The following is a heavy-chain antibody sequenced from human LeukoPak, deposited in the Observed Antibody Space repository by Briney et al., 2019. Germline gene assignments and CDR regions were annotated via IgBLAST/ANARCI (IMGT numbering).Heavy chain of an antibody. D-gene: IGHD6-25*01. Sequence: ASVKVSCKASGGTFSSYAISWVRQAPGQGLEWVGRIIPILGIANYAQKFQGRVTITADKSTSTAYMELSSLRSEDTAVYYCAIARPYHSSDLDYWGQGTLVTVSS. J-gene: IGHJ4*02. CDR2: IIPILGIA. CDR3: AIARPYHSSDLDY. V-gene: IGHV1-69*04. CDR1: GGTFSSYA.